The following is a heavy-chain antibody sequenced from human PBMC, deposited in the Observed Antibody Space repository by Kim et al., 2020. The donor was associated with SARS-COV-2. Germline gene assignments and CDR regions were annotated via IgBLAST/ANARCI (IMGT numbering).Heavy chain of an antibody. J-gene: IGHJ5*02. CDR3: ARDSLPLPGIAAAGIQGHHRQFPPPGWFDP. CDR1: GFTFSSYG. V-gene: IGHV3-33*01. D-gene: IGHD6-13*01. Sequence: GRSLRLSCAASGFTFSSYGMHWVRQAPGKGLEWVAVIWYDGSNKYYADSVKGRFTISRDNSKNTLYLQMNSLRAEDTAVYYCARDSLPLPGIAAAGIQGHHRQFPPPGWFDPWGQGTLVTVSS. CDR2: IWYDGSNK.